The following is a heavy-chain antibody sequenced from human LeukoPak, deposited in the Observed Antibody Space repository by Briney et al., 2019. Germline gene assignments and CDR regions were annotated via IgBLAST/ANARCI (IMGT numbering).Heavy chain of an antibody. J-gene: IGHJ2*01. CDR2: IFHTGST. V-gene: IGHV4-30-2*01. CDR1: GGSISSGGYS. Sequence: SETLSLTCVVSGGSISSGGYSWSWIRQPPGKGLEWIVYIFHTGSTFYNPSLKSRITISGDRSKNQFSLKLSSVTAADTAVYYCARGPDYYDSSGYWYFDLWGRGTLVTVSS. CDR3: ARGPDYYDSSGYWYFDL. D-gene: IGHD3-22*01.